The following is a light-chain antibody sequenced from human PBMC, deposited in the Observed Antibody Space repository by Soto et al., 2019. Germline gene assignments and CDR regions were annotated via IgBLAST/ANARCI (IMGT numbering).Light chain of an antibody. J-gene: IGLJ1*01. CDR3: SSYTDSSNYV. Sequence: QSALTQPASVSGSPGQSITISCTGTSSDLAIYNYVSWYQPQPAKAPKLMIYQVTNRPSGVSNRFSGSRSGNTASLTIAGLQAEDEADYYCSSYTDSSNYVFGTGTKLTVL. CDR1: SSDLAIYNY. V-gene: IGLV2-14*01. CDR2: QVT.